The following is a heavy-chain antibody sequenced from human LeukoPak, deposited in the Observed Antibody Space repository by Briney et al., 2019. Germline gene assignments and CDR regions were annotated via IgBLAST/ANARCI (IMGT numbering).Heavy chain of an antibody. Sequence: PGGSLRLSCAASGFTFSSYGMHWVRQAPGKGLEWVAFIRYDGSNKYYADSVKGRFTISRDNSKNTLYLQMNSLRAEDTAVYYCAKGASLVPAAPFDYWGQGTLVTVSS. D-gene: IGHD2-2*01. CDR3: AKGASLVPAAPFDY. CDR1: GFTFSSYG. CDR2: IRYDGSNK. J-gene: IGHJ4*02. V-gene: IGHV3-30*02.